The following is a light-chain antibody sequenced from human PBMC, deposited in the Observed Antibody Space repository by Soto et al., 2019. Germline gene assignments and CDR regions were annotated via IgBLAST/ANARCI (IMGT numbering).Light chain of an antibody. J-gene: IGLJ1*01. CDR3: SSFTTTYFYV. V-gene: IGLV2-14*01. CDR1: GGDSGAYND. CDR2: GVT. Sequence: QSALTQPASVSGSLGQSITLSCTGSGGDSGAYNDVSWYQQHPGKAPKLIVYGVTHRPSGVSSRFSASKSAYTASLTISALQAEDEADYYCSSFTTTYFYVFGPGTKVTVL.